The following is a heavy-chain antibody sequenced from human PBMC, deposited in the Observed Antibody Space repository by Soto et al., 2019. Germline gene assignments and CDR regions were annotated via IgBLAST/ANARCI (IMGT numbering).Heavy chain of an antibody. CDR3: ARGYCTNGVCYTGTNNWFDP. CDR1: GGSVSSGSYY. Sequence: QVQLQESGPGLVKPSETLSLTCTVSGGSVSSGSYYWSWIRHPPGKGLEWIGYIYYSGSTNYNPSLKSRVTISVDTSKNHFSLKLSSVTAADTAVYYCARGYCTNGVCYTGTNNWFDPWGQGTLVTVSS. D-gene: IGHD2-8*01. J-gene: IGHJ5*02. V-gene: IGHV4-61*03. CDR2: IYYSGST.